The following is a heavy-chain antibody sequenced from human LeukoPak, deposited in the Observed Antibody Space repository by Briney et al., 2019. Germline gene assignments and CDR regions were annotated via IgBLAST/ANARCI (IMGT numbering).Heavy chain of an antibody. V-gene: IGHV1-18*01. CDR1: GYTFTSYG. Sequence: ASVKVSCKASGYTFTSYGISWVRQAPGQGLEWMGWISAYNGNTNYAQKLQGRVTMTTDTSTSTAYMELSSLRSEDTAVYYCASGQDSSSWFDYWGQGTLVTVSS. D-gene: IGHD6-13*01. CDR2: ISAYNGNT. CDR3: ASGQDSSSWFDY. J-gene: IGHJ4*02.